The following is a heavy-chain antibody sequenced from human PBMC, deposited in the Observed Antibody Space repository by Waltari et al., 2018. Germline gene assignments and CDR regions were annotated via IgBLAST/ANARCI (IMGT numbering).Heavy chain of an antibody. CDR2: IYYSGST. V-gene: IGHV4-39*07. CDR1: GGSISSSSYY. Sequence: QLQLQESGPGLVKPSETLSLTCTVSGGSISSSSYYWGWIRQPPGKGLEWIGSIYYSGSTYSNPSLKSRVTISVDTSKNQFSLKLSSVTAADTAVYYCARDHCSSTSCYRGNWFDPWGQGTLVTVSS. D-gene: IGHD2-2*01. CDR3: ARDHCSSTSCYRGNWFDP. J-gene: IGHJ5*02.